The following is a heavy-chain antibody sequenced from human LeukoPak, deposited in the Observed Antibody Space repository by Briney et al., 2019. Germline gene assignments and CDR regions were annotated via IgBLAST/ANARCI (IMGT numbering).Heavy chain of an antibody. V-gene: IGHV4-34*01. CDR1: GGSFSGYY. CDR2: INHSGST. Sequence: SETLSLTCAVYGGSFSGYYWSWIRQPPRKGLEWIGEINHSGSTNYNPSLKSRVTISVDTSKNQFSLKLSSVTAADTAVYYCARGPPPYIQLWSAYYYYGMDVWGQGTTVTVSS. CDR3: ARGPPPYIQLWSAYYYYGMDV. J-gene: IGHJ6*02. D-gene: IGHD5-18*01.